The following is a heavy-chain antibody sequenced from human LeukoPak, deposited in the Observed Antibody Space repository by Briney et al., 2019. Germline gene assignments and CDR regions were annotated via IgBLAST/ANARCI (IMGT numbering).Heavy chain of an antibody. J-gene: IGHJ4*02. CDR3: ARVDVRGYMYGFDY. D-gene: IGHD5-18*01. Sequence: GGSLRLSCAASGFTFGSYEMNWVRQAPGTGLEWVSAISPSGGTTFYTDSVRRRFTMSRDNSNNMFFLQMNNLRVDDTAIFYCARVDVRGYMYGFDYWGQGALVTVSS. CDR1: GFTFGSYE. CDR2: ISPSGGTT. V-gene: IGHV3-23*01.